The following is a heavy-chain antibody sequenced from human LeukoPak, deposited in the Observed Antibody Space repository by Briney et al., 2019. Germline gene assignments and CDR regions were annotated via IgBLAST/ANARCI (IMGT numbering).Heavy chain of an antibody. D-gene: IGHD6-13*01. CDR2: INPNGGNT. CDR3: ARGRARRRRDSSSWYARETYYFDY. J-gene: IGHJ4*02. Sequence: ASVKVSCKASGYTFTTYDINWVRQATGQGLQWMGWINPNGGNTGYAQKFQGRITITRNTSISTVYMELSSLRSEDTAVYYCARGRARRRRDSSSWYARETYYFDYWGQGTLVTVSS. CDR1: GYTFTTYD. V-gene: IGHV1-8*03.